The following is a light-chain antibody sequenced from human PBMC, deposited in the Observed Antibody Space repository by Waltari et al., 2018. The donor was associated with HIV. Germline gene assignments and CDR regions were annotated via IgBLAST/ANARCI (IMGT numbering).Light chain of an antibody. CDR3: SSYTSSSTLYVV. J-gene: IGLJ2*01. Sequence: QSALTQPASVSGSPGQSITISCTGTSSDVGGYNYVSWYQQHPGKAPKLMIYEVSNGPSGVSNRFSGSKSGNTASLTISGLQAEDEADYYCSSYTSSSTLYVVFGGGTKLTVL. CDR1: SSDVGGYNY. CDR2: EVS. V-gene: IGLV2-14*01.